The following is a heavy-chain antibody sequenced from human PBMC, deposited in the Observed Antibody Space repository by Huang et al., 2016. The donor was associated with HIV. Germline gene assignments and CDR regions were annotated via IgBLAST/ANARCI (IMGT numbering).Heavy chain of an antibody. CDR3: ARQGVGDFVVEPTGLGAFDI. V-gene: IGHV5-51*01. Sequence: EVQLVQSGAVVKKPGESLKISCKGSGYTFNGYWIGWVRQLPGKGLEWIGISYPGDSDTTYGPSFQGHGTIPADKSISTAYVQWSGLKASDTVMYYCARQGVGDFVVEPTGLGAFDIWGQGTMVTVSS. D-gene: IGHD2-2*01. J-gene: IGHJ3*02. CDR2: SYPGDSDT. CDR1: GYTFNGYW.